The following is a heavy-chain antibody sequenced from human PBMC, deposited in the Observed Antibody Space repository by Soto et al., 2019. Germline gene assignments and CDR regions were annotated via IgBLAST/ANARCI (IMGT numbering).Heavy chain of an antibody. J-gene: IGHJ6*02. V-gene: IGHV3-53*01. CDR1: GFTVSSNY. Sequence: EVQLVESGGGLIQPGGSLRLSCAASGFTVSSNYMSWVRQAPGKGVEWVSVIYRGGSTYYADSVKGRFTISRDNSKNELYLQMNSMRAEDTAVYYCASRYCSGGSCYYSDYYGMDVWGQGTTVTVSS. CDR2: IYRGGST. D-gene: IGHD2-15*01. CDR3: ASRYCSGGSCYYSDYYGMDV.